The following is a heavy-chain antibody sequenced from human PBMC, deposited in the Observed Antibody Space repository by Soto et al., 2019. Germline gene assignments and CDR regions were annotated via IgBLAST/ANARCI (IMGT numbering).Heavy chain of an antibody. CDR1: GFTFSSYA. D-gene: IGHD6-13*01. V-gene: IGHV3-30-3*01. CDR3: ARDGIAEAAYNWFDP. Sequence: GGSLRLSCAASGFTFSSYAMHWVRQAPGKGLEWVAVISYDGSNKYYADSVKGRFTISRDNSKNTLYLQMNSLRAEDTAVYYGARDGIAEAAYNWFDPWGQGTLVTVSS. J-gene: IGHJ5*02. CDR2: ISYDGSNK.